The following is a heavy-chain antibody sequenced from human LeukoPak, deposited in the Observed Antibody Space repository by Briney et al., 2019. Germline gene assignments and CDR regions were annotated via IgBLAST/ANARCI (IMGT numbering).Heavy chain of an antibody. CDR3: ARGGYDSSGSSVYYFDS. V-gene: IGHV4-31*11. J-gene: IGHJ4*02. CDR1: GGSISSNIW. CDR2: IYYSGTT. Sequence: SETLSLTCAVCGGSISSNIWWSWVRQHPGEGLEWIGYIYYSGTTYYNPSLKSRVTISIDTSENQFSLKLSSVTPADTAVYYCARGGYDSSGSSVYYFDSWGQGTLVTVSS. D-gene: IGHD3-22*01.